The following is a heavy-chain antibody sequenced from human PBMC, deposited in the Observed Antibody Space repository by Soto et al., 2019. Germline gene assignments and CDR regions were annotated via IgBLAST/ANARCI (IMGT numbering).Heavy chain of an antibody. CDR2: ISGSGGST. D-gene: IGHD3-3*01. Sequence: EVQLLESGGGLVQPGGSLRLSCAASGFTFSSYAMSWVRQAPGKGLEWVSAISGSGGSTYYADSVKGRFTISRDNSKNTLYLQMNSLRAEDTAVYYCAKGGVLRFLEWLPGMDVWGQGTTVTVSS. CDR1: GFTFSSYA. CDR3: AKGGVLRFLEWLPGMDV. V-gene: IGHV3-23*01. J-gene: IGHJ6*02.